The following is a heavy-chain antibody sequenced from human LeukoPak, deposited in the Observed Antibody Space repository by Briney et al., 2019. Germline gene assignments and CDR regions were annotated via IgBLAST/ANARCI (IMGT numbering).Heavy chain of an antibody. CDR2: IYYSGST. J-gene: IGHJ6*03. V-gene: IGHV4-59*01. CDR3: ARARSWSYYYYYMDV. D-gene: IGHD6-13*01. Sequence: SETLSLTCAVYGGSFSGYYWSWIRQPPGKGLEWIGYIYYSGSTNYNPSLKSRVTISVDTSKNQFSLKLSSVTAADTAVYYCARARSWSYYYYYMDVWGKGTTVTISS. CDR1: GGSFSGYY.